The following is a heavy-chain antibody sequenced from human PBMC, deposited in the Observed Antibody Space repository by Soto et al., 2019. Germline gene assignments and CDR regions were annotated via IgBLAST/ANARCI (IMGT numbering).Heavy chain of an antibody. J-gene: IGHJ4*02. V-gene: IGHV4-31*03. CDR2: IYYSGST. Sequence: SETLSLTCTVSGGSISSGGYYWSWIRQHPGKGLEWIGYIYYSGSTYYNPSLKSRVTISVDTSKNQFSLKLSSVTAADTAVYYCARGAGIVVMTAIPRNFDYWGQGTLDTVSS. D-gene: IGHD2-21*02. CDR1: GGSISSGGYY. CDR3: ARGAGIVVMTAIPRNFDY.